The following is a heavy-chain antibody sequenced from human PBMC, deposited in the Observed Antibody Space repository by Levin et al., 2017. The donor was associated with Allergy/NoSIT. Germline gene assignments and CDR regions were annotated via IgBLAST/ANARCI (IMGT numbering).Heavy chain of an antibody. V-gene: IGHV4-59*01. CDR2: IYYSGST. D-gene: IGHD3-22*01. J-gene: IGHJ3*02. CDR3: ARRIVVVTSDAFDI. Sequence: GSLRLSCTVSGGSISSYYWSWIRQPPGKGLEWIGYIYYSGSTNYNPSLKSRVTISVDTSKNQFSLKLSSVTAADTAVYYCARRIVVVTSDAFDIWGQGTMVTVSS. CDR1: GGSISSYY.